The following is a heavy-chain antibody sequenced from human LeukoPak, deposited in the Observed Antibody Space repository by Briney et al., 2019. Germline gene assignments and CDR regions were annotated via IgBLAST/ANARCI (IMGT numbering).Heavy chain of an antibody. CDR2: INPSGGST. J-gene: IGHJ4*02. Sequence: ASVKVSCKASGYTFNRYGISWVRQAPGQGLEWLGMINPSGGSTVYAQMLQGRLTMTTDMSSRTVYMELNSLTSEDTAVYYCARGRTTQSYASSGFYPRDYWGQGTLVTVSS. V-gene: IGHV1-46*02. CDR3: ARGRTTQSYASSGFYPRDY. D-gene: IGHD3-22*01. CDR1: GYTFNRYG.